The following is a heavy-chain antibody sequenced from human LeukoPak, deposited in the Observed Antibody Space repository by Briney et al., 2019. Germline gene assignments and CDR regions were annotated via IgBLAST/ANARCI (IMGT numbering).Heavy chain of an antibody. D-gene: IGHD1-1*01. Sequence: GGSLRLSCAASGFTVSSNYMSWVRQAPGKGLEWVSVIYSGGSTYYADSVKGRFTISRDNSKNTLYLQMNSPRAEDTAVYYCARELAGSRYFQHWGQGTLVTVSS. J-gene: IGHJ1*01. CDR2: IYSGGST. CDR3: ARELAGSRYFQH. CDR1: GFTVSSNY. V-gene: IGHV3-66*02.